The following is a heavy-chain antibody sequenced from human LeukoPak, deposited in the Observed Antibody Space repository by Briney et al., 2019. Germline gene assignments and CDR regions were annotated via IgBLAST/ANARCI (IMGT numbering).Heavy chain of an antibody. CDR1: AGSINSYY. V-gene: IGHV4-59*01. Sequence: SETLSLTCTVSAGSINSYYWSWIRQAPGKGLEWIGSVYYRGNTNYNPSLQSRLSISVDTSKNQFSLSLNSVTAADTAVYYCARVSHSWPWVFFDPWGRGILVTVSS. CDR3: ARVSHSWPWVFFDP. D-gene: IGHD1-26*01. CDR2: VYYRGNT. J-gene: IGHJ2*01.